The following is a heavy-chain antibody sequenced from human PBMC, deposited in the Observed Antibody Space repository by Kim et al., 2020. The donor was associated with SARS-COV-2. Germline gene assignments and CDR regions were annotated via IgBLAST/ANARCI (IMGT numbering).Heavy chain of an antibody. D-gene: IGHD3-10*01. V-gene: IGHV3-23*01. Sequence: ADSVKGLFPVSRDNSKNTLYLQMNTLRAEDTAVYYCAKHQFTYGFDAFDIWGRGTMVTVSS. J-gene: IGHJ3*02. CDR3: AKHQFTYGFDAFDI.